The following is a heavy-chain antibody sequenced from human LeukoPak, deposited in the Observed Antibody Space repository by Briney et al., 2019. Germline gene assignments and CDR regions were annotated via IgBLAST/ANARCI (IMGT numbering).Heavy chain of an antibody. J-gene: IGHJ4*02. V-gene: IGHV1-2*02. CDR3: ARVYDSSGYYPSSFDY. Sequence: GASVKVSCKASGYTFTGYYMHWVRQAPGQGLEWMGWINPNSGGTNYAQKFQGGVTMTRDTSISTAYMELSRMRSDDTAVYYCARVYDSSGYYPSSFDYWGQGTLVTVSS. D-gene: IGHD3-22*01. CDR2: INPNSGGT. CDR1: GYTFTGYY.